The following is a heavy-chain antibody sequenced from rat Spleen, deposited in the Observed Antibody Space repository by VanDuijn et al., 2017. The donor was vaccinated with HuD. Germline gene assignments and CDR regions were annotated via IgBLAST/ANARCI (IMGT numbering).Heavy chain of an antibody. CDR2: INYDGSRT. V-gene: IGHV5-29*01. J-gene: IGHJ2*01. Sequence: EVQLVESDGGLVQPGGSLKLSCAASGFTFSDYYMAWVRQAPTKGLEWVATINYDGSRTDYRDSVKGRFTISRANAKNTLYLQMNSLRSEDTATYYCAKVTYYGYYYFDYWGQGVMVTVSS. D-gene: IGHD1-9*01. CDR3: AKVTYYGYYYFDY. CDR1: GFTFSDYY.